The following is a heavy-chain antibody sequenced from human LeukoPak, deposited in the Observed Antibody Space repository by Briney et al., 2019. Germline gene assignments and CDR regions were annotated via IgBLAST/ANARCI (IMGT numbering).Heavy chain of an antibody. V-gene: IGHV3-30*02. CDR2: IRYDGSNK. J-gene: IGHJ4*02. Sequence: PGGSLRLSCAASGFTFSSYGMHWVRQAPGKGQEWVAFIRYDGSNKYYADSVKGRFTISRDNSKNTLYLQMNSLRAEDTAVYYCAKDWDQDIVVVPAAIEDYWGQGTLVTVSS. CDR1: GFTFSSYG. CDR3: AKDWDQDIVVVPAAIEDY. D-gene: IGHD2-2*02.